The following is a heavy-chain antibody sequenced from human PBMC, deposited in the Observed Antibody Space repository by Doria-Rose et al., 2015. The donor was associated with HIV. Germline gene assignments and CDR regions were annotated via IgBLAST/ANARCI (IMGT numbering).Heavy chain of an antibody. CDR3: ARIKSSRWYHKYYFDF. CDR1: GVSLSSPGVG. Sequence: QVTLKESGPVLVKPTETLTLTCTVSGVSLSSPGVGVSWTRQPPGKALEWLANIFSDDERSYKTSLKSRLTISRGTSKSQVVLTMADMDPVDTATYYCARIKSSRWYHKYYFDFWGQGTLVIVSA. J-gene: IGHJ4*02. CDR2: IFSDDER. V-gene: IGHV2-26*01. D-gene: IGHD6-13*01.